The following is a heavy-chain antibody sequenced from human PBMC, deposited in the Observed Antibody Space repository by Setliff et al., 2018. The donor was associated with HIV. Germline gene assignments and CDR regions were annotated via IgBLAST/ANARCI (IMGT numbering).Heavy chain of an antibody. J-gene: IGHJ4*02. CDR3: ARQFRYPGIAVAGIDY. D-gene: IGHD6-19*01. V-gene: IGHV4-39*01. Sequence: PSETLSLTCTVSGDSISSSSYYWGWVRQPPGKGLEWIGTMFYTGSAYYTPSLKSRVTISVDTSENQFSLRLSSVTAADTAIYYCARQFRYPGIAVAGIDYWGQGTPVTVSS. CDR2: MFYTGSA. CDR1: GDSISSSSYY.